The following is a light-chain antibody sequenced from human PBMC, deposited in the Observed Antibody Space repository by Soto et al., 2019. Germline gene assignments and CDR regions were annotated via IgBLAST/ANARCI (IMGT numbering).Light chain of an antibody. CDR3: QQYGSSPWT. V-gene: IGKV3-20*01. CDR1: QSVSSSY. CDR2: GAS. Sequence: EIVLPQSPGTLSLSPGESATLSCRASQSVSSSYLAWYQQKPGQAPRLLIYGASSRATGIPDRFSGSGSGTDFTLTISRLEPEDFAVYYCQQYGSSPWTFGQGNKVDIK. J-gene: IGKJ1*01.